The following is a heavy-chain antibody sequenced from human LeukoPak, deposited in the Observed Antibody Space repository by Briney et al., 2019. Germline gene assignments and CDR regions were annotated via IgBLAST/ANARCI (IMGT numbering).Heavy chain of an antibody. V-gene: IGHV3-30*18. Sequence: GGSLRLSCAASGFNFSDYGMHWVRQAPGKGLEWVAVIAYDSSHKYCADSVKGRFTISRDNSKNTLYLQMNSLRPEDTAVYYCAKDGPERIFEYWGQGTPVTVSA. CDR3: AKDGPERIFEY. J-gene: IGHJ4*02. CDR2: IAYDSSHK. D-gene: IGHD1-14*01. CDR1: GFNFSDYG.